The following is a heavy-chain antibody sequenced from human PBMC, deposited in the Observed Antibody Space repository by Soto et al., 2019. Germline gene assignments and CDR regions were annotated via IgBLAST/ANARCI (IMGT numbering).Heavy chain of an antibody. CDR1: GGSISSYY. J-gene: IGHJ4*02. D-gene: IGHD5-12*01. CDR3: ARGGYSGYDYIDFDY. V-gene: IGHV4-59*01. Sequence: QVQLQESGPGLVKPSETLSLTCTVSGGSISSYYWSWIRQPPGKGLEWIGYIYYSGRTNYNPSLKSRVTISVDTSKNQCSLKLSSVTAADTAVYYCARGGYSGYDYIDFDYWGQGTLVTVSS. CDR2: IYYSGRT.